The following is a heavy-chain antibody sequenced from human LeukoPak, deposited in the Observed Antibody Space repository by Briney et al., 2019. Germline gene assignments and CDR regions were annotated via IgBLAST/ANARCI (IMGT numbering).Heavy chain of an antibody. CDR1: GGTFSSYA. Sequence: ASVKVSCKASGGTFSSYAISWVRQAPGQGLEWMGWINPNSGGTNYAQKFQGRVTMTRDTSISTAYMELSRLRSDDTAVYYCARDLGASIAAAGKVYYFDYWGQGTLVTVSS. D-gene: IGHD6-13*01. CDR2: INPNSGGT. J-gene: IGHJ4*02. V-gene: IGHV1-2*02. CDR3: ARDLGASIAAAGKVYYFDY.